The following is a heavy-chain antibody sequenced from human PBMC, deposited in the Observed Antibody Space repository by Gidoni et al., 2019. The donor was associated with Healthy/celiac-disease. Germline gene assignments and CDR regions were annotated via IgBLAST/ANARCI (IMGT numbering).Heavy chain of an antibody. Sequence: QVQLVQSGAEVKKPGSSVKVSCKASGGTFSSYAISWVRQAPGQGLEWMGGIIPIFGTANYAQKFQGRVTITADESTSTAYMELSSLRSEDTAVYYCARRRIPGGIPGGSYRYAFDIWGQGTMVTVSS. V-gene: IGHV1-69*01. CDR3: ARRRIPGGIPGGSYRYAFDI. CDR2: IIPIFGTA. D-gene: IGHD1-26*01. CDR1: GGTFSSYA. J-gene: IGHJ3*02.